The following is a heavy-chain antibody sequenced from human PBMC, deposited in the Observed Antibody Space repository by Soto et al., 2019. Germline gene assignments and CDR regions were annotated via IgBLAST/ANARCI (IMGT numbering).Heavy chain of an antibody. Sequence: PSETLSLTCKVSGGSISSTSSYWSWVRQPPGKGLGWIGSGYYDGNTYYNPSLKSRISISIDSSKNEFSLRLRSVTAADTAIYYCATPFLTRSSWRNTLGKDSQYGTDVWGQGTTVTVSS. CDR2: GYYDGNT. CDR3: ATPFLTRSSWRNTLGKDSQYGTDV. CDR1: GGSISSTSSY. J-gene: IGHJ6*02. D-gene: IGHD6-13*01. V-gene: IGHV4-39*01.